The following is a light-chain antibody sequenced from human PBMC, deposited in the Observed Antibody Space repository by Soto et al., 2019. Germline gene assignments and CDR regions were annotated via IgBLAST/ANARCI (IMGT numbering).Light chain of an antibody. Sequence: QSALTQPPSASGSPGQSVTISCTGTSRDVGGYNYVSWYQQHPGKAPKLMIYEVSKRPSGVPDRFSGSKSGNTASLTVSGLHTEDEGDYYCSSYAGSIHSVFGGRTKLTVL. CDR1: SRDVGGYNY. V-gene: IGLV2-8*01. CDR2: EVS. CDR3: SSYAGSIHSV. J-gene: IGLJ2*01.